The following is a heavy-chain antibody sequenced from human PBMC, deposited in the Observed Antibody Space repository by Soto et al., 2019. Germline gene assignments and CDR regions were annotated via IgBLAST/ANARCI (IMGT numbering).Heavy chain of an antibody. V-gene: IGHV4-59*11. CDR3: ARGGSLYESTGYYLEDY. Sequence: KPSETLSLTCTVSGDSISRHYWSWIRQPPGRGLEWIGYIYYSGNTNYNPSLKSRVTTSIDTSKNQFSLKLSSVTAADTAVYYCARGGSLYESTGYYLEDYWGQGTLVTVSS. J-gene: IGHJ4*02. D-gene: IGHD3-22*01. CDR2: IYYSGNT. CDR1: GDSISRHY.